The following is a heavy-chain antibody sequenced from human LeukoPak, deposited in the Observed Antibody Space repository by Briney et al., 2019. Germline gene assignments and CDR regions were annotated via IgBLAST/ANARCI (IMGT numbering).Heavy chain of an antibody. CDR3: AKELDTMFFDY. J-gene: IGHJ4*02. D-gene: IGHD3-10*02. Sequence: TGGSLRLSCATSGFNFDRYTIHWVRQAPRKGLEWVSLAGWAGGTTFHSDSVRGRFTISRDSGRKSVYLQMNSLTTDDTAFYFCAKELDTMFFDYWGQGALVTVSS. CDR1: GFNFDRYT. CDR2: AGWAGGTT. V-gene: IGHV3-43*01.